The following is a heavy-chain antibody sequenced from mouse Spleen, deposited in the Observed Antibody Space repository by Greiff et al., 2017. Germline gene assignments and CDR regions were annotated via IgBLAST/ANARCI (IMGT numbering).Heavy chain of an antibody. CDR3: ARYYDYPYYAMDY. V-gene: IGHV2-6*03. CDR2: IWSDGST. CDR1: GFSLTSYG. Sequence: VKLVESGPGLVAPSQSLSITCTVSGFSLTSYGVHWVRQPPGKGLEWLVVIWSDGSTTYNSALKSRLSISKDNSKSQVFLKMNSLQTDDTAMYYCARYYDYPYYAMDYWGQGTSVTVSS. D-gene: IGHD2-4*01. J-gene: IGHJ4*01.